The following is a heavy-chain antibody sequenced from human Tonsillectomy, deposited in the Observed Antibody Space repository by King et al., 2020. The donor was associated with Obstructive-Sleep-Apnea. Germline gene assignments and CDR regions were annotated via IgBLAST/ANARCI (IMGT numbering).Heavy chain of an antibody. CDR3: ARGSLGVGATDYYYYGMDV. Sequence: VQLMESGGGLVPPGGSLRLSCAASGFTFSSYWMSWVRQAPGKGLEWVAKIKQDGRWKYYFDSGKGRFTISRDNAKNSLYLQINSLRAEDTAVYYCARGSLGVGATDYYYYGMDVWGQGTTVTVSS. D-gene: IGHD1-26*01. J-gene: IGHJ6*02. CDR2: IKQDGRWK. CDR1: GFTFSSYW. V-gene: IGHV3-7*01.